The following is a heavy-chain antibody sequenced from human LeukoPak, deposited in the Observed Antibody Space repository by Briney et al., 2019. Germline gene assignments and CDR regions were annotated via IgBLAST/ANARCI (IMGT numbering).Heavy chain of an antibody. J-gene: IGHJ6*02. D-gene: IGHD4-23*01. CDR3: AREIGDYGGLYYYYYGMDV. CDR1: GFTFSSYA. Sequence: PGGSLRLSCAASGFTFSSYAMHWVRQAPGKGLEWVAVTSYDGSNKYYADSVKGRFTISRDNSKNTLYLQMNSLRAEDTAVYYCAREIGDYGGLYYYYYGMDVWGQGTTVTVSS. V-gene: IGHV3-30-3*01. CDR2: TSYDGSNK.